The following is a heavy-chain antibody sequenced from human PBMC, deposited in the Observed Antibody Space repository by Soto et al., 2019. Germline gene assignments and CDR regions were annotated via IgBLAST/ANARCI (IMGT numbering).Heavy chain of an antibody. V-gene: IGHV1-18*04. CDR3: TIDRARYWYFDL. J-gene: IGHJ2*01. CDR1: GYTFTSYG. CDR2: ISAYNGNT. Sequence: ASVKVSCKASGYTFTSYGISWVRQAPGQGLEWMGWISAYNGNTNYAQKLQGRVTMTTDTSTSTAYMELRSLRSDDTAVYYCTIDRARYWYFDLWGRGTLVTVS.